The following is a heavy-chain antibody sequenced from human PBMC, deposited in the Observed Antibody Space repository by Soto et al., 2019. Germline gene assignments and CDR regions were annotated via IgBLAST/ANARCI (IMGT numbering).Heavy chain of an antibody. CDR1: GFSVRTNY. V-gene: IGHV3-53*01. Sequence: GGSLRLSCAASGFSVRTNYMSWVRQAPGKGLDWVSVFESGGSICYADSVKGRFIISRDYAKNTVYLQMNNLRAEDTAVYYCARAGVTPHFFDYWGQGTLVTVSS. D-gene: IGHD3-3*02. CDR3: ARAGVTPHFFDY. CDR2: FESGGSI. J-gene: IGHJ4*02.